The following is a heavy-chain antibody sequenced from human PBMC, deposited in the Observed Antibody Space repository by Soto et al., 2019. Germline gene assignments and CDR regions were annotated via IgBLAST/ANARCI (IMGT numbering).Heavy chain of an antibody. J-gene: IGHJ6*03. CDR3: TRDRGNRWPNSSGWFLYMDV. D-gene: IGHD6-19*01. V-gene: IGHV3-49*03. CDR1: GFTFGDYA. CDR2: IRSKAYGGTT. Sequence: GGSLRLSCTASGFTFGDYAMSWFRQAPGKGLEWVGFIRSKAYGGTTEYAASVKGRFTISRDDSKSIAYLQMNSLKTEDTAVYYCTRDRGNRWPNSSGWFLYMDVWGKGTTVTVSS.